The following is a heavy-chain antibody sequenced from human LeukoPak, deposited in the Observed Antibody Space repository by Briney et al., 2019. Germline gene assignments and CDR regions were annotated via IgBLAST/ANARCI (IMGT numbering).Heavy chain of an antibody. J-gene: IGHJ4*02. CDR2: IYHSGST. D-gene: IGHD3-22*01. CDR3: ARLLYYYDSSGYFGDDY. V-gene: IGHV4-38-2*02. CDR1: GYSISSGYY. Sequence: PSETLSLTCTVSGYSISSGYYWGWIRPPPGKGLEWIGSIYHSGSTYYNPSLKSRVTISVDTSKNQFSLKLSSVTAADTAVYYCARLLYYYDSSGYFGDDYWGQGTLVTVSS.